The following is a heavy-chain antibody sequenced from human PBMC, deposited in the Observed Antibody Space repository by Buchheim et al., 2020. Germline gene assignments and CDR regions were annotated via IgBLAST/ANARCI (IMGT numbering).Heavy chain of an antibody. Sequence: EVQLLESGGGLVQPGGSLRLSCAASGFTFSSYAMSWVRQAPGKGLEWVSAISGSGGSTYYADSVKGRFTISRDNSKNTLDLQMNSLRAEDTAVYYCAKSSGIAAAGEPNNWFDPWGQGTL. V-gene: IGHV3-23*01. CDR1: GFTFSSYA. CDR2: ISGSGGST. D-gene: IGHD6-13*01. CDR3: AKSSGIAAAGEPNNWFDP. J-gene: IGHJ5*02.